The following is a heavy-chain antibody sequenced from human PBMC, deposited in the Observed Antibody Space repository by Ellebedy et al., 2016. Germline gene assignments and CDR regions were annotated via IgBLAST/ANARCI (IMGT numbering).Heavy chain of an antibody. Sequence: GGSLRLSXAASGFTFSSYSMNWVRQAPGKGLEWVSSITSSATYIYYADLVKGRFTISRDNAKNSLYLQMNSLRAEDTAVYYCARGVGGTSLNWFDPWGQGTLVTVSS. CDR2: ITSSATYI. D-gene: IGHD3-16*01. CDR3: ARGVGGTSLNWFDP. CDR1: GFTFSSYS. J-gene: IGHJ5*02. V-gene: IGHV3-21*01.